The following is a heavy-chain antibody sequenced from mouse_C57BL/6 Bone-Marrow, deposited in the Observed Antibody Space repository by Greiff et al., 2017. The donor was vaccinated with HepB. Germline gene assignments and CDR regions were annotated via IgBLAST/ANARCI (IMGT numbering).Heavy chain of an antibody. V-gene: IGHV1-47*01. CDR3: ARSNYYVSSYWYFDV. CDR2: FHPYNDDT. CDR1: GYTFTTYP. J-gene: IGHJ1*03. Sequence: VQGVESGAELVKPGASVKMSCKASGYTFTTYPIEWMKQNHGKSLEWIGNFHPYNDDTKYNEKFKGKATLTVEKSSSTVYLELSRLTSDDSAVYYCARSNYYVSSYWYFDVWGTGTTVTVSS. D-gene: IGHD1-1*01.